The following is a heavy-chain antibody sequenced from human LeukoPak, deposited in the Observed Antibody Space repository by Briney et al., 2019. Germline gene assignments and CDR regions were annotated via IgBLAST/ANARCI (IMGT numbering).Heavy chain of an antibody. D-gene: IGHD2/OR15-2a*01. CDR2: ISGSGGST. J-gene: IGHJ4*02. CDR3: AKDPFPPYFDY. V-gene: IGHV3-23*01. Sequence: GGSLRLSCAASGFTFSRYAMSWVRQAPGKGLGWVSAISGSGGSTYYADSVKGRFTISRDNSKNTLYLQMNSLRAEDTAVYYCAKDPFPPYFDYWGQGTLVTVSS. CDR1: GFTFSRYA.